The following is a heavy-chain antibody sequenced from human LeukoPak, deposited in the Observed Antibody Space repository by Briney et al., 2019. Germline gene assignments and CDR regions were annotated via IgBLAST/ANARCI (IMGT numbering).Heavy chain of an antibody. Sequence: ASVKVSCKASGYTFTGYYMHWVRQAPGQGLEWMGRINPNSGGTNYAQKFQGRVTMTRDTSISTVYMELSRLRSDDTAVYYCARGYSSSWYYFDYWGQGTLVTVSS. J-gene: IGHJ4*02. V-gene: IGHV1-2*06. CDR2: INPNSGGT. D-gene: IGHD6-13*01. CDR1: GYTFTGYY. CDR3: ARGYSSSWYYFDY.